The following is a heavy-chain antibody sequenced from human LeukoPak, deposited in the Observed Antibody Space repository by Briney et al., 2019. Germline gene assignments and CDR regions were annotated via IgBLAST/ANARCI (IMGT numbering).Heavy chain of an antibody. J-gene: IGHJ3*02. D-gene: IGHD5-18*01. CDR2: IYYSGST. CDR3: ARHGGSSGFDAFDI. V-gene: IGHV4-39*01. CDR1: GGSISSGTYY. Sequence: SETLSLTCTVSGGSISSGTYYWGWIRQPPGKGLEWIGSIYYSGSTYYNPSLKSRVTISVDTSKNQFSLKLSSVTAADTAVYYCARHGGSSGFDAFDIWGQGTMVTVSS.